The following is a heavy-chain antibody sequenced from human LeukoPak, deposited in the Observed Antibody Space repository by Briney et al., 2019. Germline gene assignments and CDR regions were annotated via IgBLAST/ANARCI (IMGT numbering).Heavy chain of an antibody. CDR2: IRFDGTTQ. V-gene: IGHV3-30*02. CDR3: SKESNYDSSGYFN. D-gene: IGHD3-22*01. CDR1: GFVFSSYG. J-gene: IGHJ4*02. Sequence: GGSLRLSCAASGFVFSSYGIHWVRQAPGKGLEWVSFIRFDGTTQYYANSVKGRFTISRDNSKFTVHLLMTSLRPEDTAVYYCSKESNYDSSGYFNWGQGTLVTVSS.